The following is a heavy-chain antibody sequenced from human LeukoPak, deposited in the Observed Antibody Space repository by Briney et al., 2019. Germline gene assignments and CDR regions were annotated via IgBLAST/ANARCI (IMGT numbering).Heavy chain of an antibody. D-gene: IGHD3-10*01. Sequence: GRSLRLSCAASGFTFSSYAMHWVRQAPGKGLEWVAVISYDGSNKYYADSVKGRFTISRDNSKNTLYLQMNSLKTEDTAVYYCIRHAASGGSGVDYWGQGTLVTVSS. CDR1: GFTFSSYA. V-gene: IGHV3-30*04. CDR3: IRHAASGGSGVDY. CDR2: ISYDGSNK. J-gene: IGHJ4*02.